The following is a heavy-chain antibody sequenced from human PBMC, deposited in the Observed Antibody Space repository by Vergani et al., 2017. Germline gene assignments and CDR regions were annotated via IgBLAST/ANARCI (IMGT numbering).Heavy chain of an antibody. Sequence: QLQLQQSGPGLVKPSETLFLPFPVSADSISSGCYYLGSIRQPPGKSLEWIGSIYYSGLTDYNPSLKSRVAISVDTSKNQCSLKVTSVTAADTAVYFCARQRPGSGWSPGDFDDWGQGILVTVSS. CDR2: IYYSGLT. J-gene: IGHJ4*02. CDR3: ARQRPGSGWSPGDFDD. CDR1: ADSISSGCYY. V-gene: IGHV4-39*01. D-gene: IGHD6-19*01.